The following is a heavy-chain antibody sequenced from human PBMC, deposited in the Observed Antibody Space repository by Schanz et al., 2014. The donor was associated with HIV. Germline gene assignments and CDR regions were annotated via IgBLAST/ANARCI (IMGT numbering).Heavy chain of an antibody. CDR3: VKRGSEAYSDTWFADS. CDR2: ISSTSTYR. D-gene: IGHD3-10*01. J-gene: IGHJ4*02. CDR1: GFTFRETV. V-gene: IGHV3-23*04. Sequence: EVHLVESGGGFIQPGGSLRLSCAASGFTFRETVVSWVRQAPGKGLEWIASISSTSTYRFYAASVKGRFTISRDNSEDTLYLQMNSLGVDDSAMYYCVKRGSEAYSDTWFADSWGQGTLVTVSS.